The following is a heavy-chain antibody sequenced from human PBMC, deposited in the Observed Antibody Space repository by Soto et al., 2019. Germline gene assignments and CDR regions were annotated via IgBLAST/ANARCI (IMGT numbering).Heavy chain of an antibody. D-gene: IGHD2-2*01. CDR2: ISGYNCHT. CDR3: AREAEMPYYYYGLEV. J-gene: IGHJ6*02. Sequence: QVQLVQSGAEMRKPGASVKVSCKACGYTFTTYGISWVRQAPGQGLEWMGWISGYNCHTKYAQKFQGRVTMTTDTSRSTAYTDLPSLRSDDTAVYYCAREAEMPYYYYGLEVWGQGTTVTVSS. V-gene: IGHV1-18*01. CDR1: GYTFTTYG.